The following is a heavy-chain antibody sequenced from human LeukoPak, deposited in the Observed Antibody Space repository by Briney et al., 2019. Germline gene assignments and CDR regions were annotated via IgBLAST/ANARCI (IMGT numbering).Heavy chain of an antibody. D-gene: IGHD6-19*01. V-gene: IGHV3-7*01. CDR1: GFTFSSYW. Sequence: GGSLRLSCAASGFTFSSYWMSWVRQAPGKGLEWVANIKQDGSEKYYVDSVKGRFTISRDNAKNSLYLQMNSLRDEDTAVYYCARAGSSGWYYFDYWGQETLVTVSS. J-gene: IGHJ4*02. CDR2: IKQDGSEK. CDR3: ARAGSSGWYYFDY.